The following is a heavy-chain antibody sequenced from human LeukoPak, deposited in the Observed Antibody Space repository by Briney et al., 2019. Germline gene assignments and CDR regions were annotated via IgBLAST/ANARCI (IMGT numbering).Heavy chain of an antibody. CDR3: TTAEYYYDSSGYYAFDY. Sequence: PGGSLRLSCAASGFTFSNAWMSWVRQAPGKGLEWVGRIKSKTDGGTTDYAAPVKGRFTISRDDSKNTLYLQMNSLKTEDTAVHYCTTAEYYYDSSGYYAFDYWGQGTLVTVSS. CDR2: IKSKTDGGTT. CDR1: GFTFSNAW. D-gene: IGHD3-22*01. V-gene: IGHV3-15*01. J-gene: IGHJ4*02.